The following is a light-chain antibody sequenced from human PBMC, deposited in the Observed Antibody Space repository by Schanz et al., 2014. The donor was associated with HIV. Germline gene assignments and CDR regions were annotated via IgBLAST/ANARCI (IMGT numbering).Light chain of an antibody. CDR3: QQYNRYSAT. J-gene: IGKJ2*01. CDR1: QSISSW. V-gene: IGKV1-5*03. CDR2: QAS. Sequence: DIQMTQSPSTLSASVGDRVTITCRASQSISSWLAWYQQKPGKAPNLLIYQASSLNIGVPSRFSGSGSGTTFTLTISSLQPDDFATYYCQQYNRYSATFGPGTNLELK.